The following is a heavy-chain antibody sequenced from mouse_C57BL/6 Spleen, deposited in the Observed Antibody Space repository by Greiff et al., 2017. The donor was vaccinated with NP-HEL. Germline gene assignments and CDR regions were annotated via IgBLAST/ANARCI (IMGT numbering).Heavy chain of an antibody. CDR3: ARQLWLPEWDYYAMDY. CDR1: GYTFTAYT. J-gene: IGHJ4*01. D-gene: IGHD2-2*01. Sequence: VQLQQSGAELVKPGASVKLSCKASGYTFTAYTIHWVKQRSGQGLEWIGWFYPGSGSIKYNEKFKDKATLTADNSSSTVYMELSRLTSEDSAVYFCARQLWLPEWDYYAMDYWGQGTSVTVSA. V-gene: IGHV1-62-2*01. CDR2: FYPGSGSI.